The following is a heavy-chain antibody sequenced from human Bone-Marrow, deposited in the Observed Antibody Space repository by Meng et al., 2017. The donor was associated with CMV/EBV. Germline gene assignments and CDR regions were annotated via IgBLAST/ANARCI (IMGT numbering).Heavy chain of an antibody. CDR1: GFTFSSYS. Sequence: GGSLRLSCAASGFTFSSYSMNWVRQAPGKGLEWVSSISSSSSYIYYADSVKGRFTITRDNAKNSLYLQMNSLRAEDTAVYYCARGRTVDWFDPWGQGTLVTVSS. CDR2: ISSSSSYI. D-gene: IGHD4-23*01. J-gene: IGHJ5*02. V-gene: IGHV3-21*01. CDR3: ARGRTVDWFDP.